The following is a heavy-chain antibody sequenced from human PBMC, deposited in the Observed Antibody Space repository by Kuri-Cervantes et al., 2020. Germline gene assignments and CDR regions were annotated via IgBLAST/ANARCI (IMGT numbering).Heavy chain of an antibody. CDR1: GFTFDDYA. D-gene: IGHD3/OR15-3a*01. CDR2: ISWNSGSI. J-gene: IGHJ6*02. Sequence: SLKISCAASGFTFDDYAMHWVRQAPGKGLEWVSGISWNSGSIGYADSVKGRFTISRDNAKNMLYLQLNSLRAEDTAVYYCAKSRGLVRHGMDVWGQGTTVTVSS. V-gene: IGHV3-9*01. CDR3: AKSRGLVRHGMDV.